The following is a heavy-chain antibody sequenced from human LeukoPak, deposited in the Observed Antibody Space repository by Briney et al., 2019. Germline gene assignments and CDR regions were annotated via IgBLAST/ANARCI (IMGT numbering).Heavy chain of an antibody. CDR3: ARVYSYVE. V-gene: IGHV3-9*01. CDR2: IGWNSGSI. Sequence: GRSLRLSCAASGFTFDDYAMHWVRQAPGKGLEWVSGIGWNSGSIGYADSVKGRFTISRDNAKNSLYLQMNSLRAEDTAVYYCARVYSYVEWGQGTLVTVSS. J-gene: IGHJ4*02. CDR1: GFTFDDYA. D-gene: IGHD5-18*01.